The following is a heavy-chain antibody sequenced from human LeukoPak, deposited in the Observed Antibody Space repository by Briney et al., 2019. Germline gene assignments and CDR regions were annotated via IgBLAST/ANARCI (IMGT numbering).Heavy chain of an antibody. V-gene: IGHV3-30*03. CDR2: ISYDGSNK. CDR3: ARESDSSGYVDY. Sequence: PGESLRLSCAASGFTFSSYGMHWVRQAPGKGLEWVAVISYDGSNKYYADSVKGRFTISRDNSKNTLYLQMNSLRAEDAAVYYCARESDSSGYVDYWGQGTLVTVSS. J-gene: IGHJ4*02. CDR1: GFTFSSYG. D-gene: IGHD3-22*01.